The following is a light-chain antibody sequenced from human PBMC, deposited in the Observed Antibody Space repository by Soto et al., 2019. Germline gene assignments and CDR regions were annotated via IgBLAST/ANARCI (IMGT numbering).Light chain of an antibody. J-gene: IGLJ1*01. Sequence: QSALTQPASVSGSPGQSITISCTGISSDLVSWYQHHPGQAPKLMIYEGSKLPSGLSYRFSGSKYGNTASLTISGIQAEDEAEYYCCSYAGDFVFGTGTKVTVL. CDR3: CSYAGDFV. CDR2: EGS. V-gene: IGLV2-23*01. CDR1: SSDL.